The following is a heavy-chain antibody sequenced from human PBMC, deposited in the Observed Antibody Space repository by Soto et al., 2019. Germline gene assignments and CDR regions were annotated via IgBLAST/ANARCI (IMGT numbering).Heavy chain of an antibody. CDR2: MNPGSGDT. V-gene: IGHV1-8*01. Sequence: ASVKVSCKASGYTFTNNDVSWVRQATGQGLEWMGWMNPGSGDTGYAQKFQGRVTMTRDISIATAYMELSSLRSDDTAIYYCARMATFGSLNWFDPWGQGTLVTVSS. CDR3: ARMATFGSLNWFDP. CDR1: GYTFTNND. J-gene: IGHJ5*02. D-gene: IGHD3-16*01.